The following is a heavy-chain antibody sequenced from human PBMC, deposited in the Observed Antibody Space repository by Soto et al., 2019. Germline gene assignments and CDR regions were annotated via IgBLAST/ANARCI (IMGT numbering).Heavy chain of an antibody. D-gene: IGHD2-2*01. CDR1: GFTFSNAW. J-gene: IGHJ6*03. V-gene: IGHV3-15*01. Sequence: PGGSLRLSCAASGFTFSNAWMSWVRQAPGKGLEWVGRIKSKTDGGTTDYAAPVKGRFTISRDDSKNTLYLQMNSLKTEDTAVYYCTTDMYCSSTSCYLYMDVWGKGTTVTVSS. CDR3: TTDMYCSSTSCYLYMDV. CDR2: IKSKTDGGTT.